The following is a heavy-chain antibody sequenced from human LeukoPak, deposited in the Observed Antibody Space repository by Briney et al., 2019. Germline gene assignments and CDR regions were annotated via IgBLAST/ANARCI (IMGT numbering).Heavy chain of an antibody. Sequence: GGSLRLSCAASGFSFSSYEMNWVRQAPGKGLEWVSYISSSGSTINYADFVKGRFTISRDNAKNSLYLQMNSLRAEDTAVYYCARDYYWYDYWGQGTLVTVSS. CDR2: ISSSGSTI. J-gene: IGHJ4*02. CDR1: GFSFSSYE. D-gene: IGHD2-8*01. CDR3: ARDYYWYDY. V-gene: IGHV3-48*03.